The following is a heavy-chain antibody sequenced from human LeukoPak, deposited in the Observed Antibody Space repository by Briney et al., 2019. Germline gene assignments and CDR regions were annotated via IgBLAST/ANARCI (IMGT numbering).Heavy chain of an antibody. J-gene: IGHJ4*02. CDR2: ISGSGGST. CDR1: GFTFSSYA. CDR3: AKGSSSSSRVAYFDY. V-gene: IGHV3-23*01. Sequence: GGSLRLSCAASGFTFSSYAMSWVRQAPGKGLEWVSAISGSGGSTYYADSVKGRFTISRDNSKNTLYLQMNSLRAEDTAVYYCAKGSSSSSRVAYFDYWGQGTLVTVSS. D-gene: IGHD6-6*01.